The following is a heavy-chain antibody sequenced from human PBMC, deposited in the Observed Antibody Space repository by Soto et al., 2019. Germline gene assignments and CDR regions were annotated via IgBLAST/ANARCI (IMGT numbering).Heavy chain of an antibody. D-gene: IGHD3-10*01. Sequence: GGSLRLSCAASGFTFSSYAMSWVRQAPGKGLEWVSGISGSGGSTYYADSVKGQFTISRDNSKNTLYLQVNSLRAEDTAVYYCAKSYFSSGSYRHYFDYWGQGTLVTVSS. CDR3: AKSYFSSGSYRHYFDY. CDR1: GFTFSSYA. CDR2: ISGSGGST. J-gene: IGHJ4*02. V-gene: IGHV3-23*01.